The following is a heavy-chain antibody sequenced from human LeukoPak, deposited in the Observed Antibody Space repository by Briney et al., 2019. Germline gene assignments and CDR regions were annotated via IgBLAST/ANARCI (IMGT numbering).Heavy chain of an antibody. CDR1: GFTFDDYA. V-gene: IGHV3-43D*03. CDR3: AKTVTAAAAGLFDY. CDR2: ISWDGGST. Sequence: GGSLRLSCAASGFTFDDYAMHWVRQAPGKGLEWVSLISWDGGSTYYADSVKGRFTISRDNSKNSLYLQMNSLRAEDTALYYCAKTVTAAAAGLFDYWGQGTLVTVSS. D-gene: IGHD6-13*01. J-gene: IGHJ4*02.